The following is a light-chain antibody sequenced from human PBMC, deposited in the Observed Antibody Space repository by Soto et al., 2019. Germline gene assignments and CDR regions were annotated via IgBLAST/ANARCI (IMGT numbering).Light chain of an antibody. V-gene: IGLV2-14*01. CDR2: EVS. CDR1: SSDVGGYNY. J-gene: IGLJ2*01. Sequence: QSALTQPASVSGSPGQSITISCTGTSSDVGGYNYVSWYQHHPGKAPKLMIYEVSNRPSGISNRFSGSKSGNTASLTISGLQAEDEDDYYCSSYTSGSTLEFGGGTKLTV. CDR3: SSYTSGSTLE.